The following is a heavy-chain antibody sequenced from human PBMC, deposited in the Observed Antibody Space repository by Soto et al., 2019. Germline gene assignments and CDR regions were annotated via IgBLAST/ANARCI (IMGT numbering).Heavy chain of an antibody. Sequence: VKVSCKTSGDPFTGYFIHWVRQAPGQGLEWMGIISLYHHSTSYAQKFQGRLTVTADTSTTTVYMDLSSLTSEDSAVYWCARELYSCGGDCPYYMDYWGQGTLVTVSS. V-gene: IGHV1-46*01. J-gene: IGHJ4*02. CDR2: ISLYHHST. CDR1: GDPFTGYF. CDR3: ARELYSCGGDCPYYMDY. D-gene: IGHD2-21*02.